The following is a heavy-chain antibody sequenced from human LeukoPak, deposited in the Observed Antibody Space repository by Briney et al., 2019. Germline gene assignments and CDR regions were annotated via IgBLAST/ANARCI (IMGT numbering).Heavy chain of an antibody. Sequence: SGPTLLHPTPTLTLTCTFSGFSPRTSGGGVGWIRQPPGKALEWLALIYWDDDKRYSPSLKSRLTITKDTSKNQVVLTMTNMDHVDTATYYCARPPGCGGDCYTFFDYWGQGTLVTVSS. CDR3: ARPPGCGGDCYTFFDY. D-gene: IGHD2-21*01. V-gene: IGHV2-5*02. CDR2: IYWDDDK. J-gene: IGHJ4*02. CDR1: GFSPRTSGGG.